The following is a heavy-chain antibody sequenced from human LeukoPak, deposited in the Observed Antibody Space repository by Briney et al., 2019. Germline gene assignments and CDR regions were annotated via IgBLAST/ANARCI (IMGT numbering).Heavy chain of an antibody. Sequence: GASVKVSCKASGYTFSGNYMHWVRQAPGQGLEWMGWINPNSGGTNYPQKFQGRVTMTRDTSISTAYMELSSLISDDTAVYYCATAWGTVQELSSLDYWGQGTLVTVSS. CDR2: INPNSGGT. D-gene: IGHD7-27*01. CDR3: ATAWGTVQELSSLDY. V-gene: IGHV1-2*02. CDR1: GYTFSGNY. J-gene: IGHJ4*02.